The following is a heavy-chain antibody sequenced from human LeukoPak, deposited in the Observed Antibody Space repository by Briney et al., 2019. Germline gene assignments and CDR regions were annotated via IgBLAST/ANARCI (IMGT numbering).Heavy chain of an antibody. V-gene: IGHV3-48*01. D-gene: IGHD5-24*01. CDR3: SSPLDGYGGYCSYFQR. J-gene: IGHJ1*01. Sequence: PGGSLRLSCAASGFTFSTYSMNWVRQAPGKGLEWVSYISRNSGSIYYAYSVKGRFTISRDNAKNSLYLQMNSLRAEDTAVYYCSSPLDGYGGYCSYFQRWGQGTLVTVSS. CDR2: ISRNSGSI. CDR1: GFTFSTYS.